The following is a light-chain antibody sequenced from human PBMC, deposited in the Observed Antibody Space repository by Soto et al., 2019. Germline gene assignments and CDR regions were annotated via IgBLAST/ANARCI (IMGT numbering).Light chain of an antibody. CDR2: KAS. V-gene: IGKV1-5*03. CDR3: QQYNSYSYT. Sequence: DIQMTQSPSTLSASVGDRVTITCRASQSISSWLAWYQQKPGKAPKLLIFKASSLEIGVPSRFSGSGSGTEFTLTISSLQPDDFATYYGQQYNSYSYTFGQGTKLEIK. CDR1: QSISSW. J-gene: IGKJ2*01.